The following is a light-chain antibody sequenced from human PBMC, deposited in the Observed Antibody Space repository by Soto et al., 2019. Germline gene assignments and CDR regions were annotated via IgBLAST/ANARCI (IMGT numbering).Light chain of an antibody. CDR2: DAS. CDR1: QSISNF. Sequence: DIQMTQSPSSLSASVGYRFTITCRASQSISNFLNWYQQKPGKAPKLLIYDASSLQSGVPSRFSGSGSGTDFTLTISSLQPEDFATYYCQQTYNTPVTFGQGTRLEIK. J-gene: IGKJ5*01. CDR3: QQTYNTPVT. V-gene: IGKV1-39*01.